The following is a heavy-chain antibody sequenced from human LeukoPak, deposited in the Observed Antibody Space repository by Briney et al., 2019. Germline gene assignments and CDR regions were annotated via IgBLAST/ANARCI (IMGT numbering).Heavy chain of an antibody. CDR3: ARDHASTGGGLDY. CDR1: GFTVSSNH. Sequence: PGGSLRLSCAASGFTVSSNHMAWLRQAPGKGLEWVSVIYTGGITYYADSVQGRFIISRDNSKNTVYLQMNSLRVEDTALYYCARDHASTGGGLDYWGQGTHVTVSP. J-gene: IGHJ4*02. V-gene: IGHV3-53*01. D-gene: IGHD7-27*01. CDR2: IYTGGIT.